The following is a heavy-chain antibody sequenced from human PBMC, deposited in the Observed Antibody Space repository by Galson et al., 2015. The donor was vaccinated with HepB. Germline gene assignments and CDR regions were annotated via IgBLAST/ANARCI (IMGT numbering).Heavy chain of an antibody. D-gene: IGHD6-13*01. CDR3: ARDIAAAGTGYYYYGMDV. CDR2: ISSSGSTI. CDR1: GFTFSDYY. Sequence: SLRLSCAASGFTFSDYYMSWIRQAPGKGLEWVSYISSSGSTIYYADSVKGRFTISRDNAKNSLYLQMNSLRAEDTAVYYCARDIAAAGTGYYYYGMDVWGQGTTVTVSS. J-gene: IGHJ6*02. V-gene: IGHV3-11*01.